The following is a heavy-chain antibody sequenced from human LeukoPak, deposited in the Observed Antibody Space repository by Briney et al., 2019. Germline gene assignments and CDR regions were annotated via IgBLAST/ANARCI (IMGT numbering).Heavy chain of an antibody. Sequence: ASVKVSCKASGYTFTGYYMHWVRQAPGQGLKWMGWINPNSGGTNYAQKFQGRVTMTRDTSISTAYMELSRLRSDDTAVYYCARAAGYSSSWEDYWGQGTLVTVSS. D-gene: IGHD6-13*01. J-gene: IGHJ4*02. CDR1: GYTFTGYY. CDR3: ARAAGYSSSWEDY. V-gene: IGHV1-2*02. CDR2: INPNSGGT.